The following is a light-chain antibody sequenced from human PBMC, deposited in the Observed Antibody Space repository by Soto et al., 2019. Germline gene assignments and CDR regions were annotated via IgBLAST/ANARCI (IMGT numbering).Light chain of an antibody. CDR2: GAT. CDR3: QQLNSYPPLT. CDR1: QSVRSN. J-gene: IGKJ4*01. V-gene: IGKV3-15*01. Sequence: EILMTQSPATLSVSPGERATLSCRASQSVRSNLAWYQQKPGQAPRLLIFGATTRATGMPARFSGSGSGTEFTLTISSLQSEDFAVYYCQQLNSYPPLTFGGGTKVEIK.